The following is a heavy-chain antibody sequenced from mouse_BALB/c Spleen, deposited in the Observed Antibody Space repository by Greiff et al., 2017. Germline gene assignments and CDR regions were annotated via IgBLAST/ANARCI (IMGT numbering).Heavy chain of an antibody. Sequence: EVQGVESGPGLVKPSQSLSLTCTVTGYSITSDYAWNWIRQFPGNKLEWMGYISYSGSTSYNPSLKSRISITRDTSKNQFFLQLNSVTTEDTATYYCARSFDLLWLRRSYWGQGTLVTVSA. V-gene: IGHV3-2*02. CDR3: ARSFDLLWLRRSY. CDR2: ISYSGST. J-gene: IGHJ3*01. D-gene: IGHD2-2*01. CDR1: GYSITSDYA.